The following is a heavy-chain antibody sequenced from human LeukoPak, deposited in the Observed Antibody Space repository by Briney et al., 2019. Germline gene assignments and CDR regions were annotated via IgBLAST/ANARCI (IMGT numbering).Heavy chain of an antibody. Sequence: SGGSLRLSCAASGFTFSTYDMNWVRQAPGKGLEWVSSISSSSTSMNYADSLKGRFTISRDNAKSSLFLQMNSLRAEDTAVYYWVIHLGAVWLNKNFDYWGQGTLVTVSS. V-gene: IGHV3-21*01. CDR2: ISSSSTSM. J-gene: IGHJ4*02. CDR3: VIHLGAVWLNKNFDY. CDR1: GFTFSTYD. D-gene: IGHD3-10*01.